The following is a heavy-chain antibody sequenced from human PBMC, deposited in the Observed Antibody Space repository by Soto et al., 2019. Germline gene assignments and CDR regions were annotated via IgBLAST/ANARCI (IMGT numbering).Heavy chain of an antibody. CDR2: IIPIFGTA. CDR1: GGTFSSYA. Sequence: QVQLVQSGAEVKKPGSSVKVSCKASGGTFSSYAISWVRQAPGQGLEWMGGIIPIFGTANYAQKFQGRVTITADESTSIAYMELSSLRSEDTAVYYCAREMTGYSSGWYSYDTYYFDYWGQGTLVTVSS. CDR3: AREMTGYSSGWYSYDTYYFDY. J-gene: IGHJ4*02. V-gene: IGHV1-69*01. D-gene: IGHD6-19*01.